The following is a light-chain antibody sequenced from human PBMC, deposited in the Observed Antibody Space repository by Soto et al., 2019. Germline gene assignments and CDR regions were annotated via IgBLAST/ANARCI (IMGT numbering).Light chain of an antibody. J-gene: IGLJ1*01. V-gene: IGLV2-11*01. Sequence: QSVLTQPRSVSGSPGQSVTISCTGTSSDVGGYKSVSWYQQHPGKAPKVLIYDVNKRPSGVPDRFSGSKSGNTASLTISGLQADDEADYYCCSYAGRYTPYVFGTGTKLTVL. CDR2: DVN. CDR3: CSYAGRYTPYV. CDR1: SSDVGGYKS.